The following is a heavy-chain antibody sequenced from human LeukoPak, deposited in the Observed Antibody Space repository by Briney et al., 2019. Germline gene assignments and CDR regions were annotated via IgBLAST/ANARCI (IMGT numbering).Heavy chain of an antibody. CDR1: GFTFSSYW. CDR2: INSDGSST. CDR3: AKDANYDSSGYYYWYFDL. J-gene: IGHJ2*01. V-gene: IGHV3-74*01. Sequence: PGGSLRLSCAASGFTFSSYWMHWVRQAPGKGLVWVSRINSDGSSTSYADSVKGRFTISRDNSKNTLYLQMNSLRAEDTAVYYCAKDANYDSSGYYYWYFDLWGRGTLVTVSS. D-gene: IGHD3-22*01.